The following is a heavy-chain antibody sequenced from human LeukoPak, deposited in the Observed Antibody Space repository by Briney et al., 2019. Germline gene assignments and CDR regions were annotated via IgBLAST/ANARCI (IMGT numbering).Heavy chain of an antibody. J-gene: IGHJ5*02. D-gene: IGHD3-3*01. CDR1: GDSISSYY. CDR3: ARAETQYYDFWSGYHNWFDP. Sequence: SETLSLTCTVSGDSISSYYWSWIRQPPGKGLEWIGYIYYSGRTNYNPSLKSRITILVDTSKNQFSLKLSSVTAADTAVYYCARAETQYYDFWSGYHNWFDPWGQGTLVTVSS. CDR2: IYYSGRT. V-gene: IGHV4-59*01.